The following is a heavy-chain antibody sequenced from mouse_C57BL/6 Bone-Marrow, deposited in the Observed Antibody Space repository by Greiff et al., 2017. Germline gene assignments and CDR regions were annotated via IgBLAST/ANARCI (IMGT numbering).Heavy chain of an antibody. CDR3: AYDFLFDY. CDR2: IEPSDSYT. Sequence: QVQLQQPGAELVRPGTSVKLSCKASGYTFTSYWMHWVKQRPGQGLEWIGVIEPSDSYTNYNQKFKGKATLTVDTSSSTAYMQLSSLTSEDSAVYYCAYDFLFDYWGQGTTLTVSS. CDR1: GYTFTSYW. D-gene: IGHD2-12*01. J-gene: IGHJ2*01. V-gene: IGHV1-59*01.